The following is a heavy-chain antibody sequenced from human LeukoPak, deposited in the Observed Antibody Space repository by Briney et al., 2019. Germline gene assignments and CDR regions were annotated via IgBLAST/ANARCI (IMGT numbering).Heavy chain of an antibody. J-gene: IGHJ4*02. CDR3: AREGYVLRYFDWSPTPH. D-gene: IGHD3-9*01. Sequence: ASVKVSCKASGYTFTSYGISWVRQAPGQGLEWMGWISAYNGNTNYAQKLQGRVTMTTDTSTSTAYVELRSLRSDDTAVYYCAREGYVLRYFDWSPTPHWGQGTLVTVSS. CDR1: GYTFTSYG. CDR2: ISAYNGNT. V-gene: IGHV1-18*01.